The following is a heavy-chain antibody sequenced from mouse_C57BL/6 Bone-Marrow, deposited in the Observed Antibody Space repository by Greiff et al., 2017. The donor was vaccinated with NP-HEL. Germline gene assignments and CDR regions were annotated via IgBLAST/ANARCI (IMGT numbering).Heavy chain of an antibody. V-gene: IGHV5-4*01. J-gene: IGHJ3*01. CDR2: ISDGGSYT. CDR3: ARDGYYGGCAY. CDR1: GFTFSSYA. D-gene: IGHD2-3*01. Sequence: EVKLVESGGGLVKPGGSLKLSCAASGFTFSSYAMSWVRQTPEKRLEWVATISDGGSYTYYPDNVKGRFTISRDNAKNNLYLQMSHLKSEDTAMYYCARDGYYGGCAYWGQGTLVTVSA.